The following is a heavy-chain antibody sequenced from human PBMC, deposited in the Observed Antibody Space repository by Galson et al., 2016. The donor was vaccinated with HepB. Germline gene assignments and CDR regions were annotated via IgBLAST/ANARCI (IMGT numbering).Heavy chain of an antibody. CDR1: GFTFNHTW. Sequence: SLRLSCAASGFTFNHTWMSWARQAPGKGLEWVGRIKSKPEGATTDYAAAVNGRFTISRDDSQTTLFLQMNGLRTEDTAVYYCTRGATVTTSWGQGTLVTVSS. CDR2: IKSKPEGATT. J-gene: IGHJ5*02. V-gene: IGHV3-15*01. D-gene: IGHD4-17*01. CDR3: TRGATVTTS.